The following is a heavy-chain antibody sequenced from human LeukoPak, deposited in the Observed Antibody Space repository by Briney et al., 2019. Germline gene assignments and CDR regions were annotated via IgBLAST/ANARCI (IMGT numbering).Heavy chain of an antibody. CDR3: AKEGTGIHFDY. Sequence: GGSLRLSCVASGFTLSRYTMHWVRQAPGKGLEWVSSISSSSTDVYYADSLRGRFTISRDNSENTLYLQMNSLRAEDTAVYYCAKEGTGIHFDYWGQGTLVTVSS. D-gene: IGHD1-1*01. CDR2: ISSSSTDV. J-gene: IGHJ4*02. V-gene: IGHV3-21*01. CDR1: GFTLSRYT.